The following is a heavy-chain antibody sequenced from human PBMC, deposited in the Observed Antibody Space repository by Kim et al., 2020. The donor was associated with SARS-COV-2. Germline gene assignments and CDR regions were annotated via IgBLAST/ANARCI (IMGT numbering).Heavy chain of an antibody. CDR3: ARVMNVGVGATKHFQH. V-gene: IGHV1-2*02. J-gene: IGHJ1*01. D-gene: IGHD1-26*01. CDR1: GYTFTGYY. CDR2: INPNSGGT. Sequence: ASVKVSCKASGYTFTGYYMHWVRQAPGQGLEWMGWINPNSGGTNYAQKFQGRVTMTRDTSISTAYMELSRLRSDDTAVYYCARVMNVGVGATKHFQHWGQGTLVTVSS.